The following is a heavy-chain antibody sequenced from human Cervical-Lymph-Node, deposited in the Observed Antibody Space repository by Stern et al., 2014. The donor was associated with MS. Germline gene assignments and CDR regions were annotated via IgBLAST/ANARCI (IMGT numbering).Heavy chain of an antibody. Sequence: VQLVQSGAEVKKPGASVKVSCKVSGYTLSAISMHWVRQAPGKGLEWMGCFDPERGETRYAQKFQGRVTMSEDRSTDTAYMELSSLRSEDTAVYYCATHRGRVTYYYGMDVWGQGTTVTVSS. CDR2: FDPERGET. CDR3: ATHRGRVTYYYGMDV. J-gene: IGHJ6*02. V-gene: IGHV1-24*01. D-gene: IGHD2-21*02. CDR1: GYTLSAIS.